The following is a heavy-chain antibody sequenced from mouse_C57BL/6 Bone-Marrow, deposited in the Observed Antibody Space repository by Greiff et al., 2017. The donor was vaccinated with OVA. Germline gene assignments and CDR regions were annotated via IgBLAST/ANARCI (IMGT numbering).Heavy chain of an antibody. CDR1: GYTFTDYY. J-gene: IGHJ2*01. CDR3: ARRWSHLDY. D-gene: IGHD1-1*02. Sequence: VQLQQSGPELVKPGASVKISCKASGYTFTDYYMDWVKQSHGKSLEWIGDINPNNGGTIYNQKFKGKATLTVDKSSSTAYMELRSLTSEDTADYYCARRWSHLDYWGQGTTLTVSS. CDR2: INPNNGGT. V-gene: IGHV1-18*01.